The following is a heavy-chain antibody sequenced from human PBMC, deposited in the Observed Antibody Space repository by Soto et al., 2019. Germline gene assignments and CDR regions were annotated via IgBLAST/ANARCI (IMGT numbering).Heavy chain of an antibody. CDR1: GDSIIGTGW. CDR2: VSHSGAT. Sequence: QVQLQESGPGLVRPSGTLSLTCAVSGDSIIGTGWWRWLRQSPGKGPDWIGEVSHSGATNYNPSLKSRVTRSVDTSRNQSSLYLGSVSAADTAVYYCVRNGYYSLDVWGQGTTVTVSS. V-gene: IGHV4-4*02. CDR3: VRNGYYSLDV. D-gene: IGHD3-22*01. J-gene: IGHJ6*02.